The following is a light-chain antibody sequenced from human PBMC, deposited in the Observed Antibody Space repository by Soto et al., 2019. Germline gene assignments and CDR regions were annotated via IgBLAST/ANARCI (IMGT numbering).Light chain of an antibody. CDR1: QSISSY. CDR3: QQSYNTPRT. J-gene: IGKJ4*01. Sequence: DIQMTQSPSSLSASVGDRVTITCRASQSISSYLNWYQQKPGKAPTLLIYGGSSLQRGVPSTFSGSGSGTDFTLTISSLQPEDFATYYCQQSYNTPRTFGGGTKVQIK. V-gene: IGKV1-39*01. CDR2: GGS.